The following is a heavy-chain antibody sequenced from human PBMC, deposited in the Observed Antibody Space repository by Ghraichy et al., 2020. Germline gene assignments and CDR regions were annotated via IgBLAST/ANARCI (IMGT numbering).Heavy chain of an antibody. Sequence: LSLTCAASGFTFSSYWMSWVRQAPGKGLEWVANIKQDGSEKYYVDSVKGRFTISRDNAKNSLYLQMNSLRAEDTAVYYCARDSGTLGYYDFWSDLDYWGQGTLVTVSS. CDR3: ARDSGTLGYYDFWSDLDY. V-gene: IGHV3-7*01. CDR1: GFTFSSYW. CDR2: IKQDGSEK. J-gene: IGHJ4*02. D-gene: IGHD3-3*01.